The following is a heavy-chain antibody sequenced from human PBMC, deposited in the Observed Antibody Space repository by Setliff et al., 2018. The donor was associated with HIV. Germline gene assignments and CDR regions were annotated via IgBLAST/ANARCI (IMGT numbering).Heavy chain of an antibody. D-gene: IGHD3-22*01. J-gene: IGHJ3*02. CDR2: INQDGSQK. V-gene: IGHV3-7*03. CDR1: GFTFSGNW. Sequence: GGSLRLSCAVSGFTFSGNWMSWVRQAPGKGLEWVANINQDGSQKYYVDSAKGRFTISRVNAKNSLYLQMNSLRAEDTALYSCARAPYYYDSRGHDAFDIWGQGTMVTVSS. CDR3: ARAPYYYDSRGHDAFDI.